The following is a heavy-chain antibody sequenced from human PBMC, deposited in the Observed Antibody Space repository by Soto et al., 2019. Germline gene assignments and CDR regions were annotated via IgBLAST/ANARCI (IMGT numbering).Heavy chain of an antibody. V-gene: IGHV3-30*18. Sequence: GGSLRLSCAASGFTFSSYGMHWVRQAPGKGLEWVAVISYDGSNKYYADSVKGRFTISRDNSKNTLYLQMNSLRAEDTAVYYCAKDRHITIFGVVTYYFDYWGQGTLVTVSS. D-gene: IGHD3-3*01. CDR1: GFTFSSYG. J-gene: IGHJ4*02. CDR2: ISYDGSNK. CDR3: AKDRHITIFGVVTYYFDY.